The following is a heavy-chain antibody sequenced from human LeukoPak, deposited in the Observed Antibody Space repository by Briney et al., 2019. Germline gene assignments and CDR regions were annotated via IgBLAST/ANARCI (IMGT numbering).Heavy chain of an antibody. CDR2: IYTSGST. J-gene: IGHJ4*02. D-gene: IGHD3-10*01. V-gene: IGHV4-4*07. CDR3: ARDDKYYGSGSYYY. CDR1: GGSISSYY. Sequence: SETLSLTCTVSGGSISSYYWSWIRQPAGKGLEWIGRIYTSGSTNYNPSLKSRVTMSVDTSKNQFSLKLSSVTAADTAVYYCARDDKYYGSGSYYYWGQGTLVTVSS.